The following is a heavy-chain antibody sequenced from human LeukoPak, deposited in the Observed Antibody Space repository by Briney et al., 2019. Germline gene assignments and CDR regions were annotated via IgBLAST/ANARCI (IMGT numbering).Heavy chain of an antibody. V-gene: IGHV3-48*03. CDR2: ISNSGNII. J-gene: IGHJ4*02. CDR1: GFSFSSYE. Sequence: GSLRLSCAASGFSFSSYEMNWVRQAPGKGLEWVSYISNSGNIIYYADSVKGRFTISRGNAKNSLSLQMNSLRAEDTAVYYCARDRGPNPGYAVDFWGQGTLVTVSS. D-gene: IGHD3-10*01. CDR3: ARDRGPNPGYAVDF.